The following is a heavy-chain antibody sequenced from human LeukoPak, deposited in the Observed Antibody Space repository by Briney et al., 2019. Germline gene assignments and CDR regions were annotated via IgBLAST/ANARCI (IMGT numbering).Heavy chain of an antibody. CDR1: GGSISSGGYS. V-gene: IGHV4-30-2*02. CDR2: IYHSGST. J-gene: IGHJ4*02. CDR3: ASTMATISYFDY. Sequence: SETLSLTCAVSGGSISSGGYSWSWIRQPPGKGLEWIGYIYHSGSTYYNPSLKSRVTISVDTSKNQFSLKLSSVTAADTAVYYCASTMATISYFDYWGQGTLVTVSS. D-gene: IGHD5-24*01.